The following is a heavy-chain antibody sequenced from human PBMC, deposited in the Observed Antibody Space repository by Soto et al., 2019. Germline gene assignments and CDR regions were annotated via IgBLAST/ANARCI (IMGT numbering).Heavy chain of an antibody. V-gene: IGHV3-11*05. D-gene: IGHD3-22*01. CDR2: ISGSSTHT. CDR3: ARDRVESGYPEYFQH. Sequence: GGSLRLSCAASGFTFSDYYMSWIRKAPGKGLEWVSYISGSSTHTNYADSVKGRFTISRDNSKNTLYLQMNSLRAEDTAVYYCARDRVESGYPEYFQHWGQGTLVTVSS. CDR1: GFTFSDYY. J-gene: IGHJ1*01.